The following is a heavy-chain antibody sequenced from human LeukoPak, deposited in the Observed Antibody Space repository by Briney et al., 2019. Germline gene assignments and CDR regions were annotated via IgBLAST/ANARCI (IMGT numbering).Heavy chain of an antibody. J-gene: IGHJ4*02. Sequence: PGGSLRLSCAASGFTFSSYSMNWVRQAPGKGLEWVSSISSSTNYIYYADSVKGRFTISRDNAKNSLYLQMNSLRAGDTAVYYCARGFGGSSSGSSDYWGQGTLVTVSS. CDR2: ISSSTNYI. V-gene: IGHV3-21*01. CDR1: GFTFSSYS. CDR3: ARGFGGSSSGSSDY. D-gene: IGHD3-10*01.